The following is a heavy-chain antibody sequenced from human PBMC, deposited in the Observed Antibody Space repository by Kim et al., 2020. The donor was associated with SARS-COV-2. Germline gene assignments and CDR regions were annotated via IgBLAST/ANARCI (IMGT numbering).Heavy chain of an antibody. D-gene: IGHD4-17*01. CDR3: AREVTTNDAFDI. Sequence: NHAQTFQGRVTMTRDTSISTAYMELSRLSSNDTAVYYCAREVTTNDAFDIWGQGTMVTVSS. V-gene: IGHV1-2*02. J-gene: IGHJ3*02.